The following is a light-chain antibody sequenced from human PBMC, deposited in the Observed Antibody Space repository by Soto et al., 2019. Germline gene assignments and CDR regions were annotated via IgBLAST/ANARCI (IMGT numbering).Light chain of an antibody. CDR1: QSVSNNY. V-gene: IGKV3-20*01. J-gene: IGKJ1*01. Sequence: ENVLPQCACTLSQSQGESATLSWGASQSVSNNYLAWYQQTPGQAPRLLIYGASNRATGIPDRFSGIGSGTDSTLTISRLXHQDFAVYXCPQYRRSGTFAQPTTVDI. CDR2: GAS. CDR3: PQYRRSGT.